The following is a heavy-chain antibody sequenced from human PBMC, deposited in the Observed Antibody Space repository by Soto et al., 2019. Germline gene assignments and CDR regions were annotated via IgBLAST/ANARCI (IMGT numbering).Heavy chain of an antibody. CDR1: GGTFNSYL. D-gene: IGHD2-2*01. V-gene: IGHV1-69*06. J-gene: IGHJ4*02. Sequence: QVQLVQSGAEVKNPGSSVKVSCKTSGGTFNSYLIDWVRQAPGQGLEWMGGIIPAFGTAKYAQKFQGRVKITADKYTTTDYMELRTLTSEDTAVYYCARELDQPPVGLYFNTWGQGTLVTVSS. CDR3: ARELDQPPVGLYFNT. CDR2: IIPAFGTA.